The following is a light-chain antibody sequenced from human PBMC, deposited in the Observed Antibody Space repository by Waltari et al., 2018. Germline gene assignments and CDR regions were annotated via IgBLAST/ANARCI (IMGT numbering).Light chain of an antibody. CDR2: EVH. V-gene: IGLV2-14*01. Sequence: QSALTQPASVSGSPGQSITISCTGSSSDFGDYNYVSWYQQHPGKAPRLMVYEVHKRASGLAGSLSGSKSGNTACLTIAGLQAEDEADYYCSSYTSRSSLFGGGTKLTVL. CDR1: SSDFGDYNY. CDR3: SSYTSRSSL. J-gene: IGLJ2*01.